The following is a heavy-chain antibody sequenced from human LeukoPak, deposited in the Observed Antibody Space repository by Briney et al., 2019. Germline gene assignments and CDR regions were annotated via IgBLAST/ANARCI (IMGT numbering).Heavy chain of an antibody. CDR2: ISGSGGST. J-gene: IGHJ6*03. CDR1: GFTFSSYA. Sequence: GGSLRLSCAASGFTFSSYAMSWVRQAPGKGLEWVSAISGSGGSTYYADSVKGRFTISRDNSKNTLYLRMNSLRAEDTAVYYCAKTLRFLEWLLDYYYYMDVWGKGTTVTVSS. D-gene: IGHD3-3*01. V-gene: IGHV3-23*01. CDR3: AKTLRFLEWLLDYYYYMDV.